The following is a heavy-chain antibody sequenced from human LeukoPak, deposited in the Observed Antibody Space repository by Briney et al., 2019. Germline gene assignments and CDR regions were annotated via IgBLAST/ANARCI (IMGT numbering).Heavy chain of an antibody. CDR2: ISSSGSTI. CDR1: GFTFSDYC. J-gene: IGHJ6*02. Sequence: GGSLRLSCAASGFTFSDYCMSWIRQAPGKGLKWVSYISSSGSTIYYADSVKGRFTISRDNAKNSLFLQMNSLRAEDTAVYYCATDLRSRTYYYYGMDVWGQGTTVTVSS. CDR3: ATDLRSRTYYYYGMDV. V-gene: IGHV3-11*01.